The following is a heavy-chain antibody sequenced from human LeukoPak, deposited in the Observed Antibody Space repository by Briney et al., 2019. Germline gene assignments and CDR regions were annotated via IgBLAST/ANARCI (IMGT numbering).Heavy chain of an antibody. CDR1: GYTLTELS. D-gene: IGHD6-13*01. CDR2: IIPILGIA. Sequence: VASVKVSCKVSGYTLTELSMHWVRQAPGQGLEWMGRIIPILGIANYAQKFQGRVTITADKSTSTAYMELSSLRSEDTAVYYCARGPATAAYYYGMDVWGQGTTVTVSS. V-gene: IGHV1-69*04. CDR3: ARGPATAAYYYGMDV. J-gene: IGHJ6*02.